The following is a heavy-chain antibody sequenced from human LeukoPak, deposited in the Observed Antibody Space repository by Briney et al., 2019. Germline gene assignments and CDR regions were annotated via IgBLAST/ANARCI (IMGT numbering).Heavy chain of an antibody. CDR3: ARQVATIYHGFDN. J-gene: IGHJ3*02. D-gene: IGHD5-24*01. CDR2: IYYSGST. CDR1: GGSIRDSSYY. Sequence: PSETLSLTCSVSGGSIRDSSYYWALTRQPPGKGLEWIGSIYYSGSTYYNPSLQSRVTMSVDTSRNQFSLNLRSVTAADTATFYCARQVATIYHGFDNWGQGTMITVSS. V-gene: IGHV4-39*01.